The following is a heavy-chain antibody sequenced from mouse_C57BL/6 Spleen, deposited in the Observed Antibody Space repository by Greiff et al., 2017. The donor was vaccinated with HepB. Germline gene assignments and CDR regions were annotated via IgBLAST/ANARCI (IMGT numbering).Heavy chain of an antibody. CDR1: GYTFTDYY. CDR3: ARWGSTNWYFDV. V-gene: IGHV1-26*01. Sequence: VQLQQSGPELVKPGASVKISCKASGYTFTDYYMNWVKQSHGKSLEWIGDINPNNGGTSYNQKFKGKAKLTVDKSSSTAYMELRSLTSEDSAVYYCARWGSTNWYFDVWGTGTTVTVSS. CDR2: INPNNGGT. D-gene: IGHD2-1*01. J-gene: IGHJ1*03.